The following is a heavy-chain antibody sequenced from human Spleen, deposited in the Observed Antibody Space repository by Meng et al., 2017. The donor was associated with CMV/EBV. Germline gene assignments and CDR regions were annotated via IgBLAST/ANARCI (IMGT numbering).Heavy chain of an antibody. D-gene: IGHD7-27*01. CDR1: GASINTENYY. CDR2: INHSGST. J-gene: IGHJ4*02. Sequence: SETLSLTCSVSGASINTENYYWGWIRQPPGKGLEWIGEINHSGSTNYNPSLKSRVTISVDTSKNQFSLKLSSVTAADTAVYYCARGPGRSDYWGQGTLVTVSS. V-gene: IGHV4-39*07. CDR3: ARGPGRSDY.